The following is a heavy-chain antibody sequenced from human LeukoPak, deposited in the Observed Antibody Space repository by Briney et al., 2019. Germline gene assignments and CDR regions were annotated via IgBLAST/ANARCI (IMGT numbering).Heavy chain of an antibody. CDR3: AKHSGSYFIYYVDS. Sequence: PGGSLRLSCAASGFTFSSYGMSWVRRAPGKGLEWVSTISGSAYNTYYADSVKGRFTVSRDNSANTLYLQMNSLRADDTALYYCAKHSGSYFIYYVDSWGQGTLVTVSS. CDR1: GFTFSSYG. CDR2: ISGSAYNT. J-gene: IGHJ4*02. D-gene: IGHD1-26*01. V-gene: IGHV3-23*01.